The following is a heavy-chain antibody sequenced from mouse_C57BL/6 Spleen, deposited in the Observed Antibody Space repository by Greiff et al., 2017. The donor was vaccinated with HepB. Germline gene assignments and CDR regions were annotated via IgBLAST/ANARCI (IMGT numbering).Heavy chain of an antibody. CDR2: IYPGDGDT. CDR3: ARWNRAVGGALSY. V-gene: IGHV1-80*01. J-gene: IGHJ3*01. Sequence: QVQLKESGAELVKPGASVKISCKASGYAFSSYWMNWVKQRPGKGLEWIGQIYPGDGDTNYNGKFKGKATLTADKSSSTAYMQLSSLTSEDSAVYFCARWNRAVGGALSYWGQGTLVTVSA. D-gene: IGHD1-1*01. CDR1: GYAFSSYW.